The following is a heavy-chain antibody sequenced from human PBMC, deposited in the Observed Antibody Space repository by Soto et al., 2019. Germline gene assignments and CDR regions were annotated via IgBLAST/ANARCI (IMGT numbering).Heavy chain of an antibody. CDR3: ARQLRVGYNALGY. J-gene: IGHJ4*02. CDR2: MYYSGST. D-gene: IGHD5-12*01. Sequence: QEQLQESGPGLVKPSETLSLTCTVSGGSISSDYWSWIRQPPGKGLEWIGYMYYSGSTNYNPSLKSRVTISVDTSKNQFSLKLSSVTAADTAVYYCARQLRVGYNALGYWGQGTLVTVSS. V-gene: IGHV4-59*08. CDR1: GGSISSDY.